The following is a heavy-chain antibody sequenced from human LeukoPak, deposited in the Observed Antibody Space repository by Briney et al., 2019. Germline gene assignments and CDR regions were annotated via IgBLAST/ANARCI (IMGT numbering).Heavy chain of an antibody. D-gene: IGHD2-15*01. J-gene: IGHJ4*02. Sequence: GGSLRLSCAASGFTFSSYAMSWVRQAPGKGLEWVSVISGGGGSTYYADSMKGRFTISRDTSKNTLHLQMSSLRAEDTAVYYCAKGTGDNCYTPLDCWGQGALVTVSS. CDR3: AKGTGDNCYTPLDC. V-gene: IGHV3-23*01. CDR2: ISGGGGST. CDR1: GFTFSSYA.